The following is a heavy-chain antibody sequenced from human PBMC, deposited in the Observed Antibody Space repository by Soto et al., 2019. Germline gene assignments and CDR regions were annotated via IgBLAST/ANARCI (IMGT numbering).Heavy chain of an antibody. CDR2: IFYSGTT. CDR3: ARGNCSSPNCYSFSGYYGMDV. D-gene: IGHD2-2*01. J-gene: IGHJ6*02. CDR1: GVSISGNHYY. Sequence: SETLSLTCTVSGVSISGNHYYWGWLRQPPGKGLEWIGSIFYSGTTYYNPPLKSRVTLSVDTSKNQFSLKLTSVTAADTALYYCARGNCSSPNCYSFSGYYGMDVWGQGTTVTVSS. V-gene: IGHV4-39*07.